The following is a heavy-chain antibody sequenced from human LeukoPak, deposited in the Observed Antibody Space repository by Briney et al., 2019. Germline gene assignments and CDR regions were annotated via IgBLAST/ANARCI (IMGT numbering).Heavy chain of an antibody. D-gene: IGHD6-13*01. Sequence: ASVKVSCKASGYIFANYGISWVRQAPGQGLEWMGWISAYNGNTNYAQKLQGRVTMTTDTSTSTACTELRSLRSDDTAVYYCARDRGAMYSSTHLPHSDEVWGQGTLVTVSS. CDR3: ARDRGAMYSSTHLPHSDEV. CDR2: ISAYNGNT. CDR1: GYIFANYG. V-gene: IGHV1-18*01. J-gene: IGHJ4*02.